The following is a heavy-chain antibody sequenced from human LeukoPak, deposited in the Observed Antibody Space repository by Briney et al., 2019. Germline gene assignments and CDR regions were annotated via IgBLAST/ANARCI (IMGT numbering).Heavy chain of an antibody. D-gene: IGHD3-22*01. V-gene: IGHV4-34*01. Sequence: SETLSLTCDVFGGSFTDYFWTWIRQSPGKGLEWIGEINDYTGNTNYNPSLNSRVSISLEKSKNQFSLELRSVTAEDTAVYYCARGRIAKIVVVHSFHYGMDVWGQRTTVTVSS. CDR3: ARGRIAKIVVVHSFHYGMDV. CDR1: GGSFTDYF. CDR2: INDYTGNT. J-gene: IGHJ6*02.